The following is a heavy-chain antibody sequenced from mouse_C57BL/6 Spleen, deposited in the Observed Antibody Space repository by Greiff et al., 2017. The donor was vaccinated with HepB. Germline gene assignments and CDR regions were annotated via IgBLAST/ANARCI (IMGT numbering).Heavy chain of an antibody. J-gene: IGHJ2*01. Sequence: VQLVESGAELVKPGASVKISCKASGYAFSSYWMNWVKQRPGKGLEWIGQIYPGDGDTNYNGNFKGKATLTADKSSSTAYMQLSSLTSEDSAVYFCARERFYYYGSSYFDYWGQGTTLTVSS. CDR2: IYPGDGDT. CDR1: GYAFSSYW. V-gene: IGHV1-80*01. D-gene: IGHD1-1*01. CDR3: ARERFYYYGSSYFDY.